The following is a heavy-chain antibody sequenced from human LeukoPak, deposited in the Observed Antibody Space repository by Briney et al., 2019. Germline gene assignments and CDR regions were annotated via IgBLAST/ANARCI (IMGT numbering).Heavy chain of an antibody. D-gene: IGHD2-2*01. CDR3: ARGYCSSTSCYRGSYYYGVDV. Sequence: SETLSLTCAVYGGSFSGYYWSWIRQPPGKGLEWIGEINHSGSTNYNPSLKSRVTISVDTSKNQFSLKLSSVTAADTAVYYCARGYCSSTSCYRGSYYYGVDVWGQGTTVTVSS. V-gene: IGHV4-34*01. CDR2: INHSGST. CDR1: GGSFSGYY. J-gene: IGHJ6*02.